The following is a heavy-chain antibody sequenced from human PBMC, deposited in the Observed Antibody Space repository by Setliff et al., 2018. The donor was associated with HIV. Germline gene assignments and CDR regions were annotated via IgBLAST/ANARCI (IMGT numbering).Heavy chain of an antibody. CDR3: ARGNIDYWTGYYSRSGYFYYMDV. J-gene: IGHJ6*03. D-gene: IGHD3-3*01. Sequence: TLSLTCTVTGGSISGNYYWTWIRQHPGKGLEWIGYFYYRGTTYYTPSLKSRVTISVDSSKNQFSLKLTSVTAADTAVYYCARGNIDYWTGYYSRSGYFYYMDVWGRGTTVTISS. CDR1: GGSISGNYY. V-gene: IGHV4-31*03. CDR2: FYYRGTT.